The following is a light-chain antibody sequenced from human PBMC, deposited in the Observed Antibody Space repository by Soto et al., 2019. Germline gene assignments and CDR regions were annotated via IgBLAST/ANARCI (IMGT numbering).Light chain of an antibody. V-gene: IGKV3-15*01. Sequence: EIVMTQSPATLSVSPGERATLSCRASQSVSSNVAWYQQKPGQAPRLLIYDASTRATAIPARFSGGGSGTDFTLTVSRLEPEDFAVYYCQQYGNSPAITFGQGTRLEIK. CDR1: QSVSSN. J-gene: IGKJ5*01. CDR3: QQYGNSPAIT. CDR2: DAS.